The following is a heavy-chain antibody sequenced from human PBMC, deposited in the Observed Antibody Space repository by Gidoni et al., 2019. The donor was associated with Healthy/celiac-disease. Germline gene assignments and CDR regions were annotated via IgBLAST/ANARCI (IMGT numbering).Heavy chain of an antibody. CDR2: INHSGST. J-gene: IGHJ4*02. V-gene: IGHV4-34*01. Sequence: QVQLQQWGAGLLKPSETLSLTCAVYGGSFSGYYWSWIRQPPGKGLEWIGEINHSGSTNYNPSLKSRVTISVDTSKNQFSLKLSSVTAADTAVYYCASGGLSPGLTGTTGAYWGQGTLVTVSS. D-gene: IGHD1-20*01. CDR1: GGSFSGYY. CDR3: ASGGLSPGLTGTTGAY.